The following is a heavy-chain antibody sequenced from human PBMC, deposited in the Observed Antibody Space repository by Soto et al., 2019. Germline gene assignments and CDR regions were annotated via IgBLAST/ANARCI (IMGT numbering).Heavy chain of an antibody. CDR1: GGSISSGGYY. V-gene: IGHV4-31*03. CDR2: IYYSGST. J-gene: IGHJ5*02. Sequence: SETLSLTCTVSGGSISSGGYYWSWIRQHPGKGLEWIGYIYYSGSTYYNPSLKSRVTISVDTSKNQFSLKLSSVTAADTAVYYCARVGYSNYESYWFGPWGQGTLVTVSS. D-gene: IGHD4-4*01. CDR3: ARVGYSNYESYWFGP.